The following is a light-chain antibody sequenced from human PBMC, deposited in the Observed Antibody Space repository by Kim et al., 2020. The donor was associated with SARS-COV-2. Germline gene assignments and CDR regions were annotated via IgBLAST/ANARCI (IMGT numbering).Light chain of an antibody. Sequence: VSPGQTASITCSGDKLGDKYVCCYQQKPGQSPVLVIYQDSKRPSGIPERFSGSNSGNTATLTISGTQAMDEADYYCQAWDSSTAVFGGGTQLTVL. J-gene: IGLJ3*02. CDR3: QAWDSSTAV. V-gene: IGLV3-1*01. CDR2: QDS. CDR1: KLGDKY.